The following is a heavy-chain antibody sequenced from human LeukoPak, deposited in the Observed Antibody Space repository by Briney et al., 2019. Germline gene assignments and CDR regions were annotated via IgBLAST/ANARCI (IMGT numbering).Heavy chain of an antibody. J-gene: IGHJ4*02. CDR1: GFTFSSYS. CDR3: AKAHYGGNSGYFDY. CDR2: ISSSSSYI. D-gene: IGHD4-23*01. Sequence: GGSLRLSCAASGFTFSSYSMNWVRQAPGKGLEWVSSISSSSSYIYYADSVKGRFTISRGNAKNSLYLQMNSLRAEDTALYYCAKAHYGGNSGYFDYWGQGTLVTVSS. V-gene: IGHV3-21*04.